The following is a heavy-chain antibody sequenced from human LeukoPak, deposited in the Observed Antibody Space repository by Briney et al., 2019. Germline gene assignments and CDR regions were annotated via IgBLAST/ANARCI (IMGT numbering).Heavy chain of an antibody. V-gene: IGHV3-23*01. Sequence: GGSLRLSCVGSGFTFRSHAMSWVRQAPEKGLEFVSGIYENGGTTYYADSVKGRFSNSRDNSKNTLYLQMDSLRGEDTAVYYCAKDFRIGYSAHFDYWGQGALVTVSS. CDR2: IYENGGTT. D-gene: IGHD2-21*01. CDR3: AKDFRIGYSAHFDY. J-gene: IGHJ4*02. CDR1: GFTFRSHA.